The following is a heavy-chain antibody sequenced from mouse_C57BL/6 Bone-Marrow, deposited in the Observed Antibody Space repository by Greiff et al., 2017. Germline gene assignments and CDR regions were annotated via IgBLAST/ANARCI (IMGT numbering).Heavy chain of an antibody. V-gene: IGHV1-54*01. CDR2: INPGSGGT. D-gene: IGHD2-4*01. J-gene: IGHJ1*03. CDR3: ARSFYYDYDWYFDV. CDR1: GYAFTNYL. Sequence: QVQLQQSGAELVRPGTSVKVSCKASGYAFTNYLLEWVKQRPGQGLEWIGVINPGSGGTNYNEKFKGKATLTADKSSSTAYMQLSSLTSEDSAVYFCARSFYYDYDWYFDVWGTGTTVTVSS.